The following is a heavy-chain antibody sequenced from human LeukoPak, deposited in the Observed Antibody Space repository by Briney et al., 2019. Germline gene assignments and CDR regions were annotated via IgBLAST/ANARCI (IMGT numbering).Heavy chain of an antibody. CDR1: GFTFSSYA. CDR3: AKAAANKVGATPFDY. J-gene: IGHJ4*02. D-gene: IGHD1-26*01. Sequence: GRPLRLSCAASGFTFSSYAMSWVRQAPGKGLEWVSAISGSGGSTYYADSVKGRFTISRDNSKNTLYLQMNSLRAEDTAVYYCAKAAANKVGATPFDYWGQGTLVTVSS. V-gene: IGHV3-23*01. CDR2: ISGSGGST.